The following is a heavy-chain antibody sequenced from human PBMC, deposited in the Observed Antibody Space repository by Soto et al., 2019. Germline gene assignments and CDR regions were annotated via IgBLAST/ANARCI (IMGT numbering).Heavy chain of an antibody. CDR2: TYYRSKWYN. CDR1: GDSVSSNSAA. J-gene: IGHJ3*01. D-gene: IGHD6-6*01. Sequence: KQSQTLSLTCAISGDSVSSNSAAWNWIRQSPSRGLEWLGRTYYRSKWYNDYAVSVKSRITINPDTSKNQFSLQLNSVTPDDTAVYYCAQRGAALDAFDFWGQGTMVTVSS. V-gene: IGHV6-1*01. CDR3: AQRGAALDAFDF.